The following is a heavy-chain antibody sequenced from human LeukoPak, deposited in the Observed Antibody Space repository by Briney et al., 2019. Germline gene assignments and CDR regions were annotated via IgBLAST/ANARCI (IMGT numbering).Heavy chain of an antibody. D-gene: IGHD6-19*01. J-gene: IGHJ4*02. V-gene: IGHV3-48*01. Sequence: PGGSLRLSCAASGFTFSSYSMNWVRQAPGKGLEWVSYISSSSSTIYYADSVKGRFTISRDNAKNSLYLQMNSLRAEDTAVYYCARSGSIAVAGTFDYWGQGTLVTVSS. CDR1: GFTFSSYS. CDR3: ARSGSIAVAGTFDY. CDR2: ISSSSSTI.